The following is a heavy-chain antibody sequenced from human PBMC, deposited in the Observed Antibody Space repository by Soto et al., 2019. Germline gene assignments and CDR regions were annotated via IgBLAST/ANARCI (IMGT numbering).Heavy chain of an antibody. CDR1: GYSFTTYW. V-gene: IGHV5-51*01. CDR2: IYPGDSDT. J-gene: IGHJ6*02. CDR3: ASDIVVVPAAPYYYYGMDV. Sequence: PGESLKISCKGSGYSFTTYWVGWVRQMPGKGLEWMGSIYPGDSDTRYSPSFQGQVTMSADKSISTAYLQWSSLKASDTAMYYCASDIVVVPAAPYYYYGMDVWGQGTTVTVSS. D-gene: IGHD2-2*01.